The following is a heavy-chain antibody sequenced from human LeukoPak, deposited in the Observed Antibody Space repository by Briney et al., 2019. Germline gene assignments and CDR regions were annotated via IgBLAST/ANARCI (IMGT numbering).Heavy chain of an antibody. CDR3: ARDEGTYGMDV. J-gene: IGHJ6*02. Sequence: GGSLRLSCAASGLTFSSYRMHWVRQTPGEGLVWVSRNRDGSTTNYADSVKGRFTISRDNAKNTLYLQMNSLRAEDAAVYYCARDEGTYGMDVWGQGTTVTVSS. CDR2: NRDGSTT. D-gene: IGHD1-1*01. V-gene: IGHV3-74*01. CDR1: GLTFSSYR.